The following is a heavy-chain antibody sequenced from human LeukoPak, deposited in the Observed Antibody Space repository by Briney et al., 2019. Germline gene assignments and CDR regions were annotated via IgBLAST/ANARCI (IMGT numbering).Heavy chain of an antibody. Sequence: GGSLRLSCAASGFTFASYAMSWVRQAPGKGLEWVSAISSSGSSTYYADSVKGRFTISRDNSKNTLYPQMNSLRAEDTAVYYCAKDIVVVPAAIRAVATIRDYWGQGTPVTASS. CDR1: GFTFASYA. CDR3: AKDIVVVPAAIRAVATIRDY. CDR2: ISSSGSST. D-gene: IGHD2-2*02. J-gene: IGHJ4*02. V-gene: IGHV3-23*01.